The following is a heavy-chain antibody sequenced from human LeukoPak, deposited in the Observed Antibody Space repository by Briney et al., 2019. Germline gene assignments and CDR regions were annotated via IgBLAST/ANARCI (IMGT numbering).Heavy chain of an antibody. CDR2: ISGSGGST. CDR1: GFTFSSYA. V-gene: IGHV3-23*01. J-gene: IGHJ4*02. D-gene: IGHD1-1*01. CDR3: TRYNVGFES. Sequence: GGSLRLSCAASGFTFSSYAMSWVRQAPGKGLEWVSTISGSGGSTYYADSGKGRFTVSRDNSKNTLSLQMNSLKTEDTAVYYCTRYNVGFESWGQGTLVTVSS.